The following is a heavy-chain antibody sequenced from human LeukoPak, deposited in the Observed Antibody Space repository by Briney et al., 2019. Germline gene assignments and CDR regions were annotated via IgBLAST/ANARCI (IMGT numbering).Heavy chain of an antibody. J-gene: IGHJ6*03. D-gene: IGHD6-19*01. CDR1: GFTFSSYW. CDR3: ARGGYSSGWYGDYYYYYMDV. Sequence: HPGGSRSLSWAASGFTFSSYWLSWFRRPPGRGRDGVANIKQKGSEKYYVDSVKGRFTISRDNAKNSLYLQMNSLRAEDTAVYYCARGGYSSGWYGDYYYYYMDVWGKGTTVTVSS. V-gene: IGHV3-7*01. CDR2: IKQKGSEK.